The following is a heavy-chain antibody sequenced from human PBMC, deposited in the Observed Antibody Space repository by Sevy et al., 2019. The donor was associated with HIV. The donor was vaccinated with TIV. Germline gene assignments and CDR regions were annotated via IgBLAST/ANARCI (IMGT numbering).Heavy chain of an antibody. CDR1: GFTFSSYG. Sequence: GGSLRLSCAASGFTFSSYGMHWVRQAPGKGLEWVAVISYDGSNKYYADSVKGRFTISRDNSKNTLYLQMNSLRAEDTAVYYCAKDHEKYNRNYGGCLDYWGQGTLVTVSS. J-gene: IGHJ4*02. D-gene: IGHD1-7*01. V-gene: IGHV3-30*18. CDR3: AKDHEKYNRNYGGCLDY. CDR2: ISYDGSNK.